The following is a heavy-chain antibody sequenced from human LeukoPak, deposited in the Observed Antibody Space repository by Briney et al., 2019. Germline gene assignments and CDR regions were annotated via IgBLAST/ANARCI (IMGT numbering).Heavy chain of an antibody. CDR2: ISISSSYM. Sequence: GGSLRLSCVVSGFTVSSYNMIWVRQAPGKGLEWVSCISISSSYMHYADSVKGRFTISRDNAKNSLYMQMTSLRAEDTAVYYCARVNSRAWSFDLWGRGTQVAVSS. V-gene: IGHV3-21*01. CDR3: ARVNSRAWSFDL. CDR1: GFTVSSYN. J-gene: IGHJ2*01. D-gene: IGHD1-7*01.